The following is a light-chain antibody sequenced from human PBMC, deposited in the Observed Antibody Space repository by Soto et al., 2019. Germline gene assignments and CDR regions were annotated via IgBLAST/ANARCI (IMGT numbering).Light chain of an antibody. V-gene: IGLV2-14*03. CDR3: TSYTTRSTWV. CDR1: SSDVCGYNY. J-gene: IGLJ3*02. CDR2: DVS. Sequence: QSALTQPASVSGSPGQSITISCTGTSSDVCGYNYVSWYQQHPGKAPKLMIYDVSNRPSGISDRFSGSKSGNTASLTISGLQDEDEADYYCTSYTTRSTWVFGGGTKLTVL.